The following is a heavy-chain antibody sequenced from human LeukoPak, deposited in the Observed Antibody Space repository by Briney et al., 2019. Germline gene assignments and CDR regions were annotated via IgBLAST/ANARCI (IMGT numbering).Heavy chain of an antibody. D-gene: IGHD3-10*01. J-gene: IGHJ5*01. V-gene: IGHV3-7*03. CDR3: ARDNGGWFDS. CDR2: IKQGGREE. CDR1: EFTFSDYL. Sequence: SGGSLRLSCVASEFTFSDYLMSWVRQAPGKGLEWVANIKQGGREEKYVGSVKGRFAISRDDAKSTLYLQMDSLSGDDTAVYYCARDNGGWFDSWGRGTLVTVSS.